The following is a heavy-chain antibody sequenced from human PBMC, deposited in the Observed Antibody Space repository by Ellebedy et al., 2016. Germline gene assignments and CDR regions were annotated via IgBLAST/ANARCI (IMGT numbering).Heavy chain of an antibody. Sequence: GESLKISXAASGFTISNYAMHWVRQAPGKGLEWVALISYDGSNDYYANSVKGRFTISRDNSKKMVYLQMHSLRAEDTAVYYCARQQWELLTPLVFDYWGQGTLVTVSS. CDR3: ARQQWELLTPLVFDY. D-gene: IGHD1-26*01. J-gene: IGHJ4*02. V-gene: IGHV3-30-3*01. CDR2: ISYDGSND. CDR1: GFTISNYA.